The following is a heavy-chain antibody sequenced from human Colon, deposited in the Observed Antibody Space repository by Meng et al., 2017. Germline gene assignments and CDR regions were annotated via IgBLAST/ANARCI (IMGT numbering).Heavy chain of an antibody. D-gene: IGHD6-13*01. Sequence: SETLSLTCSVSSGSLTNYFWSWIRQPAGKGLEWIGRIYSTGGANYNPSLESRVTMSVDTAKNNVSLTLTSVTAADTAVYYCGRETPASTGRPLDSWGQGTLVTVSS. CDR1: SGSLTNYF. CDR3: GRETPASTGRPLDS. J-gene: IGHJ4*02. CDR2: IYSTGGA. V-gene: IGHV4-4*07.